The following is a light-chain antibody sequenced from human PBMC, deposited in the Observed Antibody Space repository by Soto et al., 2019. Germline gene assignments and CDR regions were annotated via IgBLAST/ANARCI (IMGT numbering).Light chain of an antibody. Sequence: SVLTQPPSVSGAPGQRVTISCTGSSSNFGAGYEVHWYKQLPGAAPTLVIFNNLNRPSGVPERFSGSKSGTSASLVISGLQAEDEADYYCQSFDSSLRLYVFGSGTKVTVL. J-gene: IGLJ1*01. CDR3: QSFDSSLRLYV. CDR1: SSNFGAGYE. CDR2: NNL. V-gene: IGLV1-40*01.